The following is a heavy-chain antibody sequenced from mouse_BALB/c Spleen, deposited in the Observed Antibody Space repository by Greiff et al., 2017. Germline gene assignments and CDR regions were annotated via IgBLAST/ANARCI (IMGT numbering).Heavy chain of an antibody. V-gene: IGHV5-17*02. Sequence: DVKLVESGGGLVQPGGSRKLSCAASGFTFSSFGMHWVRQAPEKGLEWVAYISSGSSTIYYADTVKGRFTISRDNPKNTLFLQMTSLRSEDTAMYYCARDSFDSWDQGTTRTGSS. CDR2: ISSGSSTI. J-gene: IGHJ2*01. CDR1: GFTFSSFG. CDR3: ARDSFDS.